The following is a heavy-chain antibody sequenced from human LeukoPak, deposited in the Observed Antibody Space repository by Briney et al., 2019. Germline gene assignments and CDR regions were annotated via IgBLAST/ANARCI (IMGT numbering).Heavy chain of an antibody. CDR2: IYYSGST. Sequence: SETLSLTCTVSGVSVRSGSYYWSWIRQPPGKGLEWIGYIYYSGSTNYNPSLKSRVSFSLDTSKNQFSLKLTSVTAADTAMYYCARVTQYLPATPLDYWGQGALVTVSS. CDR1: GVSVRSGSYY. CDR3: ARVTQYLPATPLDY. V-gene: IGHV4-61*01. J-gene: IGHJ4*02. D-gene: IGHD2-15*01.